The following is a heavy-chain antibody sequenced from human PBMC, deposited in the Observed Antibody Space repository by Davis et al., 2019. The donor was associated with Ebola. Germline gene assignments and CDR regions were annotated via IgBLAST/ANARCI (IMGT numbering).Heavy chain of an antibody. CDR2: IYYSGST. CDR3: ARAQNLLIGEWGYYYYYGMDV. V-gene: IGHV4-31*03. D-gene: IGHD3-10*01. Sequence: SETLSLTSTVSGGSISSGGYYWSWIRQHPGKGLEWIGYIYYSGSTYYNPSLKSRVTISVDTSKNQFSLKLSSVTAADTAVYYCARAQNLLIGEWGYYYYYGMDVWGQGTTVTVSS. J-gene: IGHJ6*02. CDR1: GGSISSGGYY.